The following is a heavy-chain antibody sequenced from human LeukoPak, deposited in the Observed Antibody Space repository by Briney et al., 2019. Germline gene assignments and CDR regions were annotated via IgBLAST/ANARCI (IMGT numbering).Heavy chain of an antibody. CDR2: ICPGDSDT. CDR3: ARVDYYDRSGYFDY. CDR1: GYSFSNYW. D-gene: IGHD3-22*01. J-gene: IGHJ4*02. V-gene: IGHV5-51*01. Sequence: GESLKISCEGSGYSFSNYWLGWVRQMPGKGLEWMGIICPGDSDTRYSPSFQGQVTISADKSISTAYLQWSSLKASDTAMYYCARVDYYDRSGYFDYWGQGTQVTVSS.